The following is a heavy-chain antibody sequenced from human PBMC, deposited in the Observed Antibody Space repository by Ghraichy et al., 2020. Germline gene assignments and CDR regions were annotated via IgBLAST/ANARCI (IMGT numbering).Heavy chain of an antibody. V-gene: IGHV4-59*01. CDR1: GGSISSYY. CDR2: IYYSGST. J-gene: IGHJ5*02. CDR3: ARDRIAVAQGEFDP. D-gene: IGHD6-19*01. Sequence: SETLSLTCTVSGGSISSYYWSWIRQPPGKGLEWIGYIYYSGSTNYNPSLKSRVTISVDTSKNQFSLKLSSVTAADTAVYYCARDRIAVAQGEFDPWGQGTLVTVSS.